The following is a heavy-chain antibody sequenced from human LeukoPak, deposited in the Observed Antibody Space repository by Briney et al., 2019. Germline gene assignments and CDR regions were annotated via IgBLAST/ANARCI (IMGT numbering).Heavy chain of an antibody. V-gene: IGHV4-39*07. J-gene: IGHJ4*02. CDR2: IYYSGST. Sequence: SETLSLTCTVSGGSISSSSYYWGWIRQPPGKGLEWIGCIYYSGSTYYNPPLKSRVTISLDTSRNHFSLKVSSVTAADTALYYCATRGGFGDYRFDYWGQGTMVTVSS. D-gene: IGHD2-21*01. CDR1: GGSISSSSYY. CDR3: ATRGGFGDYRFDY.